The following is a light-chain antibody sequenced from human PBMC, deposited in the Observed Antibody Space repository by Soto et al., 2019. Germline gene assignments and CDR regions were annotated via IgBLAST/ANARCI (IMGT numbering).Light chain of an antibody. CDR3: SSYTSSSTRKV. Sequence: QSALTQPASVSGSPGQSITISCTGTSSDVGDYNYVSWYQQHPGKAPKLMIYEVSNRPSGVSNRFSGSKSGNTASLTISGLQGEDEADYYCSSYTSSSTRKVFGTGTKLTVL. CDR1: SSDVGDYNY. J-gene: IGLJ1*01. V-gene: IGLV2-14*01. CDR2: EVS.